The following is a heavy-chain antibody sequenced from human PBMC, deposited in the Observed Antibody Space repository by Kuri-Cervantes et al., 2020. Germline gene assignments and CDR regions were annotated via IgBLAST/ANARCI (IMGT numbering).Heavy chain of an antibody. J-gene: IGHJ2*01. Sequence: SETLSLTCTVSGGSVSSGSYYWSWIRQPPGKGLEWIGYIYYSGSTNYNPSLKSRVTISVDTSKNQFSLKLTYVTTADTAMYYCARDETSVTTSNWYFDLWGRGTLVTVSS. D-gene: IGHD4-17*01. CDR1: GGSVSSGSYY. CDR3: ARDETSVTTSNWYFDL. CDR2: IYYSGST. V-gene: IGHV4-61*01.